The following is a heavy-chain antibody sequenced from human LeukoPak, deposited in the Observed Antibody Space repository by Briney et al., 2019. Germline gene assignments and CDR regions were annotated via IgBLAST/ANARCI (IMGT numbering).Heavy chain of an antibody. V-gene: IGHV3-33*01. CDR1: GFTFSSYG. D-gene: IGHD6-19*01. CDR2: IWYDGSNK. J-gene: IGHJ3*02. CDR3: ARDNKQWLVFAFDI. Sequence: PGGSLRLSCAASGFTFSSYGMHWVRQAPGKGLEWVAVIWYDGSNKYYADSVKGRFTISRDNSKNTLYLQMNSLRAEDTAVYYCARDNKQWLVFAFDIWGQGTMVTVSS.